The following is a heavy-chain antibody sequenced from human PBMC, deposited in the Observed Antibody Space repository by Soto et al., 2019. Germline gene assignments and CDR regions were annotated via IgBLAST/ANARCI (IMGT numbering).Heavy chain of an antibody. D-gene: IGHD3-3*01. J-gene: IGHJ6*03. CDR1: GFTFSSYG. CDR2: ISYDGSNK. V-gene: IGHV3-30*18. CDR3: AKDSGAIAKKSRVVKVYYYYYMDV. Sequence: GGSLRLSCAASGFTFSSYGMHWVRQAPGKGLEWVAVISYDGSNKYYADSVKGRFTISRDNSKNTLYLQMNSLRAEDTAVYYCAKDSGAIAKKSRVVKVYYYYYMDVWGKGTTVTVSS.